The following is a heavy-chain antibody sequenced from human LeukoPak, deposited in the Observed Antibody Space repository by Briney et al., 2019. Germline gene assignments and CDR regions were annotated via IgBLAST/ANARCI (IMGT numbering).Heavy chain of an antibody. CDR3: ARGGGGSSTVTIYCFDS. CDR1: GGSISRSDYY. Sequence: SETLSLTCSVSGGSISRSDYYWSWIRQPPGKGLEWIGYIYYSGITYYNPSLKSRVTISVDTSKNQFSLKLSSVTAADTAVYYCARGGGGSSTVTIYCFDSWGQGTLVTVSS. CDR2: IYYSGIT. D-gene: IGHD4-17*01. V-gene: IGHV4-30-4*01. J-gene: IGHJ4*02.